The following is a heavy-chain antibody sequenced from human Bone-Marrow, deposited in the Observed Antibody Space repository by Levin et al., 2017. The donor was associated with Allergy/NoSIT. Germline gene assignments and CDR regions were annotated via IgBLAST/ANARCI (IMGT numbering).Heavy chain of an antibody. CDR1: GGSISSGGYY. J-gene: IGHJ1*01. V-gene: IGHV4-31*03. CDR2: IYYSGST. D-gene: IGHD2-2*01. Sequence: SQTLSLTCTVSGGSISSGGYYWSWIRQHPGKGLEWIGYIYYSGSTYYNPSLKSRVTISVDTSKNQFSLKLSSVTAADTAVYYCARVAPQGYCRSPGYFQHWGQGTLVTVSS. CDR3: ARVAPQGYCRSPGYFQH.